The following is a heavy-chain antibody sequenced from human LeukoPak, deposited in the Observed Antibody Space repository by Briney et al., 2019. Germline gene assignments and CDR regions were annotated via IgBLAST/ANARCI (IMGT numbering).Heavy chain of an antibody. CDR2: IYYSGST. V-gene: IGHV4-59*08. CDR1: GGSISSYY. Sequence: SETLSLTCTVSGGSISSYYWSWIRQPPGKGLEWIGYIYYSGSTNYNPSLKSRVTISVDTSKNQFSLKLSSVTAADTAVYYCARRDSISWYGFDYWGQGTLVTVSS. CDR3: ARRDSISWYGFDY. D-gene: IGHD6-13*01. J-gene: IGHJ4*02.